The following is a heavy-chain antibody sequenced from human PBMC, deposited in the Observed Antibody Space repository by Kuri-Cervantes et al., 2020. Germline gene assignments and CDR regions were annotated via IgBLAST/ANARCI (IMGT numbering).Heavy chain of an antibody. D-gene: IGHD6-13*01. Sequence: SCAASGFTFSDYYMSWIRQAPGKGLEWVSYISSSGSTIYYADSVKGRFTISRDNAKNSLYLQMNSLRAEDTAVYYCARAGAAAGTGVPAEGYYYYMDVWGKGTPVTVSS. CDR1: GFTFSDYY. V-gene: IGHV3-11*04. CDR2: ISSSGSTI. J-gene: IGHJ6*03. CDR3: ARAGAAAGTGVPAEGYYYYMDV.